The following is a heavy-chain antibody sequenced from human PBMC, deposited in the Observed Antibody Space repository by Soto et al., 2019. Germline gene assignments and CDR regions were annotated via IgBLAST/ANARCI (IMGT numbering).Heavy chain of an antibody. D-gene: IGHD2-2*02. CDR3: ARPYCSSPSCYTNNWFDP. Sequence: PGESLKISCKGSGYSFTSYWISWVRQMPGKGLEWMGRIDPSDSYTNYSPSFQGHVTISADKSISTAYLQWSSLKASDTAMYYCARPYCSSPSCYTNNWFDPWGQGNLVTVSS. V-gene: IGHV5-10-1*01. CDR2: IDPSDSYT. CDR1: GYSFTSYW. J-gene: IGHJ5*02.